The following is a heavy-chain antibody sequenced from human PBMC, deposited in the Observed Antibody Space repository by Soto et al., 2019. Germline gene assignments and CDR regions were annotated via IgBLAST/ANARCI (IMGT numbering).Heavy chain of an antibody. V-gene: IGHV3-11*01. J-gene: IGHJ4*02. D-gene: IGHD5-18*01. Sequence: PGGSLRLSCAASGFTFSDYYMSWIRQAPGKGLEWGSYISGSGSSIYYADSVKGRFTISRDNAKNSLYLQMNSLRAEDTAIYYCARRRGYSYGYVDYWGQGTLVTVSS. CDR1: GFTFSDYY. CDR3: ARRRGYSYGYVDY. CDR2: ISGSGSSI.